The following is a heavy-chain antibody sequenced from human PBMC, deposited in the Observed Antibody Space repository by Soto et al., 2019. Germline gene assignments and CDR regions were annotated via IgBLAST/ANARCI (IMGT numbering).Heavy chain of an antibody. V-gene: IGHV3-30*18. J-gene: IGHJ6*02. CDR3: AQHSKIFRIPYGMDV. D-gene: IGHD3-3*01. CDR1: GFSFSDYD. Sequence: HPGGSLRLSCAASGFSFSDYDMVWVRQAPGKGLECVAVISIDETNRHYGDSVKGRFTISRDNSKKTRYLQINSLRAEDTAVYYCAQHSKIFRIPYGMDVWGQGTTVTVSS. CDR2: ISIDETNR.